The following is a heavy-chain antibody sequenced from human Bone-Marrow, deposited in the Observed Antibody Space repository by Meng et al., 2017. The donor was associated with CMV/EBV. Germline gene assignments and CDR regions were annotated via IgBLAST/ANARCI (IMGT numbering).Heavy chain of an antibody. CDR3: ASSSIGGMDV. CDR2: IYYSGST. Sequence: SETLSLTCTVSGGSISSYYWSWIRQPPGKGLEWIGYIYYSGSTNYNPSLKSRVTISVDTSKNQFSLKLSSVTAADTAVYYCASSSIGGMDVWGQGTTVTVPS. D-gene: IGHD2-2*01. J-gene: IGHJ6*02. V-gene: IGHV4-59*01. CDR1: GGSISSYY.